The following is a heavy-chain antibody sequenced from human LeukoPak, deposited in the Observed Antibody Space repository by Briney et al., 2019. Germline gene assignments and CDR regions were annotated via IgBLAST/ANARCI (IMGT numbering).Heavy chain of an antibody. J-gene: IGHJ6*03. CDR1: GSTFSSYA. Sequence: HTGGSLRLSCAASGSTFSSYAMSWVRQAPGKGLEWVSAISGSGGSTYYADTVEGRFPISRDSSKHTLYLQMNTLRPKDTAVYYCASHPPYCRGGSCYSNYYYYYMDVWGKGTTVTVSS. V-gene: IGHV3-23*01. CDR2: ISGSGGST. CDR3: ASHPPYCRGGSCYSNYYYYYMDV. D-gene: IGHD2-15*01.